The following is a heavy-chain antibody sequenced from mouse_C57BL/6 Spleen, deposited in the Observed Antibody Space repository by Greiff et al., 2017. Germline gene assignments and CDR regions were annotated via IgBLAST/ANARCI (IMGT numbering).Heavy chain of an antibody. CDR1: GYTFTSYW. J-gene: IGHJ3*01. Sequence: QVQLKQPGAELVKPGASVKLSCKASGYTFTSYWMHWVKQRPGRGLEWIGRIDPNSGGTKYNEKFKSKATLTVDKPSSTAYMQLSSLTSEDSAVYYCARWDDYDPFAYWGQGTLVTVSA. V-gene: IGHV1-72*01. CDR2: IDPNSGGT. CDR3: ARWDDYDPFAY. D-gene: IGHD2-4*01.